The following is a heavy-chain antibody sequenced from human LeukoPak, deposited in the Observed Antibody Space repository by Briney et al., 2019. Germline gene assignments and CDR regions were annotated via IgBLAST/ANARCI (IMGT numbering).Heavy chain of an antibody. Sequence: SETLSLTCTVSGGSISSYYWSWIRQPPGKGLEWIGYIYYSGSTNYNPSLKSRVTISVDTSKNQFSLKLSSVTAADTAVYYCATGPQFYYYYMDVWGKGTTVTVSS. J-gene: IGHJ6*03. CDR3: ATGPQFYYYYMDV. CDR2: IYYSGST. CDR1: GGSISSYY. V-gene: IGHV4-59*01.